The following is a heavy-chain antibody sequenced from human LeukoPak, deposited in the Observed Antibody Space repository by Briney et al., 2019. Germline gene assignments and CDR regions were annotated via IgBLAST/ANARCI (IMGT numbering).Heavy chain of an antibody. Sequence: GESLKISCKGSGYSFTSYWIGWVRQMPGKGLAWMGIIYPGDSDTRYSPSFQGQVTISADKSISTAYLQWSSLKASDTAMYYCARRGYSGYETSYYFDDWGQGTLVTVSS. CDR3: ARRGYSGYETSYYFDD. CDR1: GYSFTSYW. D-gene: IGHD5-12*01. CDR2: IYPGDSDT. J-gene: IGHJ4*02. V-gene: IGHV5-51*01.